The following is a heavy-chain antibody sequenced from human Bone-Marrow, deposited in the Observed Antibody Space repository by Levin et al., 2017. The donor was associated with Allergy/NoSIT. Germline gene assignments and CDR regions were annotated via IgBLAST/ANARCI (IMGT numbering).Heavy chain of an antibody. J-gene: IGHJ4*02. CDR2: ISGHNGDT. CDR3: ARDMFGSGTYCFDY. Sequence: ASVKVSCSASGYTFSNYGIAWVRQAPGQGLEWMGWISGHNGDTKYAQKFQGRFTMTTDTSARTTYMELRSLRSDDTAVYFCARDMFGSGTYCFDYWGQGSLVTVSS. V-gene: IGHV1-18*01. CDR1: GYTFSNYG. D-gene: IGHD3-10*01.